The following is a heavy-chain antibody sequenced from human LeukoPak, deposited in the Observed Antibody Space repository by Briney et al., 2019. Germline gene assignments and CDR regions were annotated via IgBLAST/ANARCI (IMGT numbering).Heavy chain of an antibody. Sequence: GGSLRLSCAASGFTFSSYAMHWVRQAPGKGLEWVAVISYDGSNKYYADSVKGRFTISRDNSKNTLYLQMNSLRAEDTAVYYCAKDLRTDDYGDYRRSDWFDPWGQGTLVTVSS. CDR1: GFTFSSYA. CDR3: AKDLRTDDYGDYRRSDWFDP. D-gene: IGHD4-17*01. V-gene: IGHV3-30*04. CDR2: ISYDGSNK. J-gene: IGHJ5*02.